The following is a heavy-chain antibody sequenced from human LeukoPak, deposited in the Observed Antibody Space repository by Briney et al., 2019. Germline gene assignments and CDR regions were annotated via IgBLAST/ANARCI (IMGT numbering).Heavy chain of an antibody. Sequence: PGRSLRLSCAASGLTFSSYAMSWVRQAPGKGLEWVSAISGSGGSTYYADSVKGWFTISRDNSKNTLYLQMNSLRAEDTAVYYCAKDQTGGFDYWGQGTLVTVSS. V-gene: IGHV3-23*01. J-gene: IGHJ4*02. CDR1: GLTFSSYA. CDR3: AKDQTGGFDY. CDR2: ISGSGGST. D-gene: IGHD7-27*01.